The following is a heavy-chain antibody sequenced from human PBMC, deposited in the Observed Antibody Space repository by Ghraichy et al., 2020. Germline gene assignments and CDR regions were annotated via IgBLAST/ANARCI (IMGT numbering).Heavy chain of an antibody. Sequence: GESLNISCTASGFTFSSYAMRWVRQAPGKGLEWVSAISGTGGSTYYADSVKGRFTISRDNSKNTLYLQMNSLRAKDTAVYYCATRPYYDILTGYGGLDFWGQGTLVTVSS. V-gene: IGHV3-23*01. CDR2: ISGTGGST. CDR3: ATRPYYDILTGYGGLDF. D-gene: IGHD3-9*01. CDR1: GFTFSSYA. J-gene: IGHJ4*02.